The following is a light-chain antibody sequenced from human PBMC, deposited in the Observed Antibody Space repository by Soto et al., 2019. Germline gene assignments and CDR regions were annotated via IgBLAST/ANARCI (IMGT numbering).Light chain of an antibody. CDR2: EVN. CDR1: SSDVGGYNY. CDR3: SAYAGSSNV. Sequence: QSALTQPPSASGSPGQSVAISCTGTSSDVGGYNYVSWYQQHPGKAPKLMIYEVNKRPSGVPDRFSGSKSGNTASLTGSGLQAEDEADYYFSAYAGSSNVFGPGTTLTVL. J-gene: IGLJ1*01. V-gene: IGLV2-8*01.